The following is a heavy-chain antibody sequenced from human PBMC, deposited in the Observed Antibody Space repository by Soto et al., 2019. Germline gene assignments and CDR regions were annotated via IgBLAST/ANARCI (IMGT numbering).Heavy chain of an antibody. CDR2: ISAYNGNT. Sequence: GASVKVSCKASGYTFTSYGISWVRQAPGQGLEWMGWISAYNGNTNYAQKLQGRVTMTTDTSTSTAYMELRSLRSDDTAVYYCARDYDILTGSSRVDYWGQGTLVTVSS. J-gene: IGHJ4*02. CDR3: ARDYDILTGSSRVDY. V-gene: IGHV1-18*01. CDR1: GYTFTSYG. D-gene: IGHD3-9*01.